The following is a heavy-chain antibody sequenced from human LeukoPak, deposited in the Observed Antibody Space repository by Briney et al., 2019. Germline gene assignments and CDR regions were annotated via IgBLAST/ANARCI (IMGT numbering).Heavy chain of an antibody. V-gene: IGHV3-73*01. D-gene: IGHD6-13*01. J-gene: IGHJ4*02. CDR1: GFTFSGSA. CDR2: IRSKANSYAT. Sequence: GGSLRLSCAASGFTFSGSAMHWVRQASGKGLEWVGRIRSKANSYATAYAASVKGRFTISRDDSKNTAYLQMNSLKTEDTAVYYCTRHSSSWYSGNRYYFDYWGQGTLVTVPS. CDR3: TRHSSSWYSGNRYYFDY.